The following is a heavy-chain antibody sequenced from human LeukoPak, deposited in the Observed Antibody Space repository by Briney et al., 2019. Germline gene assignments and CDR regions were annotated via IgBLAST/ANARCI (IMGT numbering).Heavy chain of an antibody. J-gene: IGHJ4*02. D-gene: IGHD6-13*01. CDR3: TREWGTAADY. CDR1: GFTVSSNY. Sequence: GGSLRLSCAASGFTVSSNYMSWVRQAPGKGLEWVAVMSYDGNNNYYADSVKGRFTLSRDSSKNTLYLQMDSLRPEDTAVYYCTREWGTAADYWGQGTLVTVSS. V-gene: IGHV3-30-3*01. CDR2: MSYDGNNN.